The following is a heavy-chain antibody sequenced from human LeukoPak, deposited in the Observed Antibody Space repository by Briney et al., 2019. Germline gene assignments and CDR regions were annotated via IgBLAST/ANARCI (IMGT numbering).Heavy chain of an antibody. CDR3: ARLWFGELF. CDR1: GGSISSGGYS. J-gene: IGHJ4*02. D-gene: IGHD3-10*01. CDR2: IYYSVNT. Sequence: SETLSLTCAVSGGSISSGGYSWSWIRQPPGKGLEWIGYIYYSVNTYYSPSLKSRVTISVDTSKNQFSLKLSSVTAADTAVYYCARLWFGELFWGQGTLVTVSS. V-gene: IGHV4-30-4*07.